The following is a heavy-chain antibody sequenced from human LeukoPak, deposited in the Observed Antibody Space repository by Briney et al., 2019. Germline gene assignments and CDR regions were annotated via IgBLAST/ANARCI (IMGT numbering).Heavy chain of an antibody. D-gene: IGHD3-3*01. CDR1: GGSFSGYY. V-gene: IGHV4-34*01. CDR2: INHSGST. Sequence: PSETPSLTCAVYGGSFSGYYWSWIRQPPGKGLEWIGEINHSGSTNYNPSLKSRVTISVDTSKNQFSLKLSSVTAADTAVYYCARVRFSNWFDPWGQGTLVTVSS. J-gene: IGHJ5*02. CDR3: ARVRFSNWFDP.